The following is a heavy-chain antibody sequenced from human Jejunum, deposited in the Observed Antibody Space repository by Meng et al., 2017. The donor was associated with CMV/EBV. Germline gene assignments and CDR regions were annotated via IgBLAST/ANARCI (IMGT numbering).Heavy chain of an antibody. CDR1: VYSIISSS. Sequence: VSVYSIISSSVGSARQITGRGLEWMRIIYPADSDTRYSPSLQGQVTISADKSPTAAYLKWSSLKVPDTGMYYCARGGKTDYRVFDYWGQGTLVTVSS. CDR2: IYPADSDT. V-gene: IGHV5-51*01. J-gene: IGHJ4*02. D-gene: IGHD3-16*01. CDR3: ARGGKTDYRVFDY.